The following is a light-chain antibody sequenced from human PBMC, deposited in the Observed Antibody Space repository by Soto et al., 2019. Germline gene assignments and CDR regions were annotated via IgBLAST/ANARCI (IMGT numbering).Light chain of an antibody. V-gene: IGKV1-5*01. J-gene: IGKJ5*01. CDR1: QSITNW. CDR2: DAS. Sequence: DIQMTQSPSTLSASVGDRVTITCRASQSITNWLAWYQQRPGKAPKLLIYDASTLESGVPSRFSGSGSGTEFTLTISCLQSEDFAVYYCQQYGSSPPSSTFGQGTRLEIK. CDR3: QQYGSSPPSST.